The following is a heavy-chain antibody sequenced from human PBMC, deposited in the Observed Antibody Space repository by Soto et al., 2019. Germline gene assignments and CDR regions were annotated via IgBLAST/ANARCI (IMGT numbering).Heavy chain of an antibody. V-gene: IGHV3-21*01. D-gene: IGHD3-22*01. CDR2: ISSSSSYI. J-gene: IGHJ4*02. CDR1: GFTFSSYS. Sequence: EVQLVESGGGLVKPGGSLRLSCAASGFTFSSYSMNWVRQAPGKGLEWVSSISSSSSYIYYADSVRGRFTISRDNAKNSLYLQMNSLRAEDTAVYYCARVCSGYYFTDYWGQGTLVTVS. CDR3: ARVCSGYYFTDY.